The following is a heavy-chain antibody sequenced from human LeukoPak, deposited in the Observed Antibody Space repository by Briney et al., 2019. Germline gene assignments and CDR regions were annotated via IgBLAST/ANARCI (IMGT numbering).Heavy chain of an antibody. CDR1: GFTFGDYA. CDR3: TRDREGYYYDSSGLGY. J-gene: IGHJ4*02. D-gene: IGHD3-22*01. V-gene: IGHV3-49*04. Sequence: SLRLSCTASGFTFGDYAMSWVRQAPGKGLEWVGFIRSKAYGGTTEYAASVKGRFTISRDDSKSIAYLQMNSLKTEDTAVYYCTRDREGYYYDSSGLGYWGQGTLVTVSS. CDR2: IRSKAYGGTT.